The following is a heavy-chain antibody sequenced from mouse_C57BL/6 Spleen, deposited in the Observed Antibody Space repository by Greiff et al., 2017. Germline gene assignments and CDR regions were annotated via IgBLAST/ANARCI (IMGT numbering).Heavy chain of an antibody. J-gene: IGHJ4*01. CDR2: IYPGSGST. D-gene: IGHD1-1*01. CDR3: AREGLLLRSYAMDY. Sequence: QVQLKQPGAELVKPGASVKMSCKASGYTFTSYWITWVKQRPGQGLEWIGDIYPGSGSTNYNEKFKSKATLTVDTSSITAYMQLSSLTSEDSAVYYCAREGLLLRSYAMDYWGQGTSVTVSS. V-gene: IGHV1-55*01. CDR1: GYTFTSYW.